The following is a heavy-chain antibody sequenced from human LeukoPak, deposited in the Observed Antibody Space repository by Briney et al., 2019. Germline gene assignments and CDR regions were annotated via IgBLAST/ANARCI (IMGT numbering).Heavy chain of an antibody. CDR3: ARCRGDYYYGTDV. V-gene: IGHV4-59*01. CDR2: ISNSGSP. CDR1: GGSINSNY. J-gene: IGHJ6*02. D-gene: IGHD1-26*01. Sequence: SETLSLTCTVSGGSINSNYLSWIRQPPGKGLEWIGYISNSGSPNYNPSLKSRVVMSVDTSKTQFSLKLASVTAADTAVYYCARCRGDYYYGTDVWGQGTTVTVSS.